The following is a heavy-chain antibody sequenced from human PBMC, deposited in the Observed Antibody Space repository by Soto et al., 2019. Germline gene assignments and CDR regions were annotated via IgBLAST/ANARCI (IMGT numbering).Heavy chain of an antibody. D-gene: IGHD4-17*01. CDR1: GGSITSSNW. CDR3: ARAAVTTGNYYYYYGMDV. V-gene: IGHV4-4*02. Sequence: QVQLQESGPGLVKPSGTLSLTCAVSGGSITSSNWWSWIRQPPGKGLEWIGEIYHSGNTNYNPSLKSRITISVDNAKNQSSLKLTSVTAADTAVYYCARAAVTTGNYYYYYGMDVWGQGTTVTVSS. J-gene: IGHJ6*02. CDR2: IYHSGNT.